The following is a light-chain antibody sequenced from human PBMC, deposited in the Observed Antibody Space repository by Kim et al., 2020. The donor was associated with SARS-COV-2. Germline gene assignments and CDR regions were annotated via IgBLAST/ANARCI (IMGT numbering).Light chain of an antibody. Sequence: QSITISGTGTSSDVRSYNYVSWYQQHPGKAPKLMIYAVSNRPSGVSNRFSGSKSGNTASLTISGLQAEDEADYYCSSYTRSSTNYVFGTGTKVTVL. CDR1: SSDVRSYNY. CDR2: AVS. J-gene: IGLJ1*01. V-gene: IGLV2-14*03. CDR3: SSYTRSSTNYV.